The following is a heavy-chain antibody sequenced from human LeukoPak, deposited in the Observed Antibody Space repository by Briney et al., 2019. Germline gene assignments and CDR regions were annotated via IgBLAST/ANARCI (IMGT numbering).Heavy chain of an antibody. J-gene: IGHJ4*02. D-gene: IGHD3-22*01. CDR1: GFTFSSNY. CDR3: VRGTKAEYDRCSYYYTLVDY. V-gene: IGHV3-33*08. CDR2: IWYDGSPK. Sequence: GGSLRLSCAASGFTFSSNYMSWVRQAPGKGLEWVAVIWYDGSPKYYPDSVKGRFTISRDNSKSTLYLQMNSLRAEDMAVYYCVRGTKAEYDRCSYYYTLVDYWGQGTLVTVSP.